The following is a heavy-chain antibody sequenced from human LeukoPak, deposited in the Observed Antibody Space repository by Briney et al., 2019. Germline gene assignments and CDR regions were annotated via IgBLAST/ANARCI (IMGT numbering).Heavy chain of an antibody. J-gene: IGHJ3*02. CDR1: GFTFRNYC. D-gene: IGHD4-17*01. CDR2: INSDGSST. CDR3: TRGDYGAYGYDAFDI. Sequence: PGGSLRLSCAASGFTFRNYCMHWVRHAPGKGLVWVSRINSDGSSTIYADSVKGRFTISRHNAKTTSYLQMNSLRAEDTAMYYCTRGDYGAYGYDAFDIWGQGTMVTVSS. V-gene: IGHV3-74*01.